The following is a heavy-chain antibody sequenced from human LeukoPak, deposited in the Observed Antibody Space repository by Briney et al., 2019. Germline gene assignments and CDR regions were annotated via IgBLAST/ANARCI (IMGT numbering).Heavy chain of an antibody. CDR2: IYYSGST. CDR1: GGSISSYY. J-gene: IGHJ5*02. V-gene: IGHV4-59*12. Sequence: PSETLSLTCTVSGGSISSYYWSWIRQPPGKGLEWIGYIYYSGSTNYNPSLKSRVTISVDTSKNQFSLKLSSVTAADTAVYYCARCPYYYSSGSYWFDPWGQGTLVTVSS. CDR3: ARCPYYYSSGSYWFDP. D-gene: IGHD3-10*01.